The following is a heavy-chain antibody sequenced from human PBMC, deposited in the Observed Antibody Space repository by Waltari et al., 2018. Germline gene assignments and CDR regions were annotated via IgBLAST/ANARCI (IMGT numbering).Heavy chain of an antibody. V-gene: IGHV4-39*01. Sequence: QLQLQESGPGLVKPSETLSLTCSVSGRSLSRSSYYWGWIRQSPGKGLDWFGSSYYSGSIYYNPTLQSRVTISGDTSKNQCSLNLSSVTAADTAVYYCARHWKRNGYRFDPWGQGTRVNVSS. CDR3: ARHWKRNGYRFDP. CDR1: GRSLSRSSYY. CDR2: SYYSGSI. D-gene: IGHD5-12*01. J-gene: IGHJ5*02.